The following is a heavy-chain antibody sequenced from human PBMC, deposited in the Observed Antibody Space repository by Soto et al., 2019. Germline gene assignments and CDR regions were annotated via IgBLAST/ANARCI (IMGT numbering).Heavy chain of an antibody. D-gene: IGHD6-6*01. CDR3: ARDLQYSSSFGYYYYYGMDV. Sequence: QTLSLTFTVSGNSVSSNSSSWNWIRQSPSRGLEWLGRTYYRSKWYNDYAVSVKSRITINPDTSKNQFSLQLNSVTPEDTAVYYCARDLQYSSSFGYYYYYGMDVWGQGTKVTVSS. J-gene: IGHJ6*02. CDR1: GNSVSSNSSS. CDR2: TYYRSKWYN. V-gene: IGHV6-1*01.